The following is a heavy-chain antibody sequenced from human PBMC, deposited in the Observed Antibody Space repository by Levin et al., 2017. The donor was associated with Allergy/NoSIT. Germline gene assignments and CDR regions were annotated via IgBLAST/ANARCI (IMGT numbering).Heavy chain of an antibody. Sequence: GASVKVSCKASGYTFTSYGISWVRQAPGQGLEWMGWISAYNGNTNYAQKLQGRVTMTTDTSTSTAYMELRSLRSDDTAVYYCARRLGYCTGGVCYGTSMDAFDSWGQGTMVTVSS. D-gene: IGHD2-8*02. J-gene: IGHJ3*02. CDR1: GYTFTSYG. CDR3: ARRLGYCTGGVCYGTSMDAFDS. CDR2: ISAYNGNT. V-gene: IGHV1-18*01.